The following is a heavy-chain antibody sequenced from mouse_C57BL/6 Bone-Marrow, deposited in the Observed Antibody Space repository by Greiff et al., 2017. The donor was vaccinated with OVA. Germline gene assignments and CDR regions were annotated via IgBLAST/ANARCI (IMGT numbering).Heavy chain of an antibody. CDR3: AKDYDYDDLYYAMDY. CDR2: ISSGSSTI. D-gene: IGHD2-4*01. J-gene: IGHJ4*01. V-gene: IGHV5-17*01. CDR1: GFTFSDYG. Sequence: EVKLMESGGGLVKPGGSLKLSCAASGFTFSDYGMHWVRQAPEKGLEWVAYISSGSSTIYYADTVKGRFTISRDNAKNTLFLQMTSLRSEDPAMYYCAKDYDYDDLYYAMDYWGQGTSVTVSS.